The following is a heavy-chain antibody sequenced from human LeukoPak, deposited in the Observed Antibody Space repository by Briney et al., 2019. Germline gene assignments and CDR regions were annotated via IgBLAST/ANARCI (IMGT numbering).Heavy chain of an antibody. V-gene: IGHV3-30*02. J-gene: IGHJ4*02. D-gene: IGHD2-15*01. CDR3: AKAPVTTCRGAFCYPFDY. Sequence: GGSLRLSCAASGFTFSSYGMHWVRQAPGKGLEWVAYIQYDGSNEQYAHSVKGRFRISRDSSKNILYLQMNSLRAEDAAVYYCAKAPVTTCRGAFCYPFDYWGLGTLVTVSS. CDR2: IQYDGSNE. CDR1: GFTFSSYG.